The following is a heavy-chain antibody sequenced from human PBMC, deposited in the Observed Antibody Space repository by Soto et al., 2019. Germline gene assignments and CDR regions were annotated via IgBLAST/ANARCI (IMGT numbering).Heavy chain of an antibody. J-gene: IGHJ4*02. V-gene: IGHV5-51*01. CDR3: VVYSSSSGRHFDY. CDR1: GYIFSKYW. Sequence: GASLKISCKSSGYIFSKYWIGWVRQMPGKGLEWMGIIYPGDSDTRYSPSFQGQVTISADKSITTAYLQWRSLKASDTAIYYCVVYSSSSGRHFDYWGQGTQVTVSS. CDR2: IYPGDSDT. D-gene: IGHD6-6*01.